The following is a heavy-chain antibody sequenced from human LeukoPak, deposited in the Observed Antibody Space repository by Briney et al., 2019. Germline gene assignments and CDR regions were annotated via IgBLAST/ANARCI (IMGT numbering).Heavy chain of an antibody. CDR1: GSTFSSFT. J-gene: IGHJ4*02. D-gene: IGHD3-22*01. V-gene: IGHV3-21*01. CDR3: ARDSNYYSWD. CDR2: ITGTSRTI. Sequence: GGSLRVSCAASGSTFSSFTMNWVRQAPGKGLQWVSSITGTSRTIQYADSVMGRFTISRDNSKNSLYLQMNSLRAEDTAVYYCARDSNYYSWDWGQGTLVTVSS.